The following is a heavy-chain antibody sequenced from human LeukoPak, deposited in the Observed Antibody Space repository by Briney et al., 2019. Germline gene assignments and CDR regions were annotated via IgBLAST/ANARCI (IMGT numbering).Heavy chain of an antibody. V-gene: IGHV1-2*02. Sequence: PIIVGTTYAQKFQRRFTMTRDTTISTAYMELSSLRSDDTAVYYCARVYYDSSGYYFVDFDYWGQGTLVTVSS. D-gene: IGHD3-22*01. CDR3: ARVYYDSSGYYFVDFDY. CDR2: PIIVGT. J-gene: IGHJ4*02.